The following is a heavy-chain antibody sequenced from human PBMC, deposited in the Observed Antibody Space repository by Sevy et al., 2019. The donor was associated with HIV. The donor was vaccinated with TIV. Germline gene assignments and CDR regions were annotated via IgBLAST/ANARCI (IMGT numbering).Heavy chain of an antibody. D-gene: IGHD5-12*01. J-gene: IGHJ6*02. CDR1: GFTFSTYD. CDR2: VGPAGDQ. V-gene: IGHV3-13*05. Sequence: GGSLRLSCVSSGFTFSTYDMHWVRQVTGKGLEWISGVGPAGDQFYPGSVKGRFTISRENAKNSIYLQMNNLRAGDTAVYYCARSGRYSDYGMDVWGQGTTVTVSS. CDR3: ARSGRYSDYGMDV.